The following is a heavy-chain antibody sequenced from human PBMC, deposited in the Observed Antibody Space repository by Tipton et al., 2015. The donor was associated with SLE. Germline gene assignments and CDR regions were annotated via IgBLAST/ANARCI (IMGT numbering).Heavy chain of an antibody. J-gene: IGHJ4*02. CDR3: ASSGSGWYLDY. V-gene: IGHV4-4*07. CDR1: GDSMNNYY. D-gene: IGHD6-19*01. CDR2: IYTGGRT. Sequence: TLSLTCTVSGDSMNNYYWSWIRQPAGKGLEWIGRIYTGGRTNYNPSFESRVTISLDTSKKQFSLKLTSVSAADTAVYYCASSGSGWYLDYWGQGTLVTVSS.